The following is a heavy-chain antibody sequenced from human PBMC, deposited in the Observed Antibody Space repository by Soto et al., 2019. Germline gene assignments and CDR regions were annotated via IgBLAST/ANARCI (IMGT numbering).Heavy chain of an antibody. CDR1: GFTFSSYW. Sequence: GGSLRLSCAAAGFTFSSYWMHWVRQAPGKGLVWVSPINASGSSTYYADSVKGRFTISRDNSKNTLYLQMNSLRAEDTAVYYCAKDGFYSSSSLNYYYYMDVWGKGTTVTVSS. CDR3: AKDGFYSSSSLNYYYYMDV. J-gene: IGHJ6*03. D-gene: IGHD6-6*01. V-gene: IGHV3-23*01. CDR2: INASGSST.